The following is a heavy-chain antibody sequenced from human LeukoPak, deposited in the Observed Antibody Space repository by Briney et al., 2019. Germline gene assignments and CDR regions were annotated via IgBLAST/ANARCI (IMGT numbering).Heavy chain of an antibody. D-gene: IGHD2-15*01. V-gene: IGHV1-2*02. J-gene: IGHJ4*02. Sequence: ASVKVSCKASGYTFTGYYMHWVRQAPGQGLEWMGWINPTSGGTNYAQKFQGRVTMTRDTSISTAYMELSRLRSDDTAVYYCARGYCSGGSCYYDYWGQGTLVTVSS. CDR1: GYTFTGYY. CDR3: ARGYCSGGSCYYDY. CDR2: INPTSGGT.